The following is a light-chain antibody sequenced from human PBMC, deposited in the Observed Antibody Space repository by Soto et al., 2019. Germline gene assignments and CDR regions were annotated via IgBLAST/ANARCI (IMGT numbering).Light chain of an antibody. CDR2: AAS. Sequence: DIQMTQCPSSLSASVGDSVTLACRASQSSSSYVNWYQQKPGTAPQLLRDAASSLQRWGPSRFSGSGSGTYFTLTSSSLQPADFATYSCPQSYSTLFTFGQGTKVEIK. CDR3: PQSYSTLFT. J-gene: IGKJ2*01. V-gene: IGKV1-39*01. CDR1: QSSSSY.